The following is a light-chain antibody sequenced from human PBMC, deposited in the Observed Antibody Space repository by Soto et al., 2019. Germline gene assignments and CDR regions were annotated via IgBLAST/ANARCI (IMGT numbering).Light chain of an antibody. V-gene: IGKV3-15*01. CDR1: QSVNDNH. CDR3: QQYGDWPLT. CDR2: ATS. J-gene: IGKJ4*01. Sequence: EVVLTQSPGTLSLSPGARATLSCRASQSVNDNHLAWYQQKGGQAPRLLIFATSTRATGVPARFSGSGSGTEFTLTISSLQSEDFAVYYCQQYGDWPLTFGGGAKVEIE.